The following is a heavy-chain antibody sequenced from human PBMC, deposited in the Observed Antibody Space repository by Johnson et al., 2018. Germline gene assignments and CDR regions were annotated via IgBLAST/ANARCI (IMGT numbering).Heavy chain of an antibody. J-gene: IGHJ1*01. Sequence: VQLVQSGGGLVQRGGSLRLSCAASGFTFSNAWMNWVRQAPGKGLEWVSTVSGSGGSTYYADSVKGRFTISRDNYKNPLYLQMNSLRAEDTAVYYCVKGPYYYISGTYLQDWGQGTLVTVSS. D-gene: IGHD3-10*01. CDR2: VSGSGGST. CDR1: GFTFSNAW. CDR3: VKGPYYYISGTYLQD. V-gene: IGHV3-23*04.